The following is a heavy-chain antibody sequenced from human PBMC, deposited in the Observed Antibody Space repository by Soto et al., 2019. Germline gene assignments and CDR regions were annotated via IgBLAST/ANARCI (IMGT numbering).Heavy chain of an antibody. V-gene: IGHV1-69*01. Sequence: QVQLVQSGAEVKKPGSSVKVSCKASGGTFGSYAISWVRQAPGQGLEWMGGIIPIPGTANYAQKLQGRVTIAADESTSTAYMELSSLRSEDTAVYYCARSQGSSISLESYYYYYYGMDVWGQGTTVTVSS. CDR2: IIPIPGTA. J-gene: IGHJ6*02. D-gene: IGHD2-2*01. CDR1: GGTFGSYA. CDR3: ARSQGSSISLESYYYYYYGMDV.